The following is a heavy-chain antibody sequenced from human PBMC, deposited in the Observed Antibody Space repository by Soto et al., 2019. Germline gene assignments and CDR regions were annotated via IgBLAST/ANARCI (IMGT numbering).Heavy chain of an antibody. CDR3: ARGCLASLQRIERRTPNTYNPNFDY. V-gene: IGHV4-61*01. CDR1: GGSVSSGSCY. D-gene: IGHD1-1*01. J-gene: IGHJ4*02. CDR2: IYYSGST. Sequence: SETLSLTCTVSGGSVSSGSCYWTWIRQPPGKGLEWIGYIYYSGSTNYNPSLKSRVTISGDTSKNQFSLKLSSVTAADTAVYYCARGCLASLQRIERRTPNTYNPNFDYWGQGTLVTVSS.